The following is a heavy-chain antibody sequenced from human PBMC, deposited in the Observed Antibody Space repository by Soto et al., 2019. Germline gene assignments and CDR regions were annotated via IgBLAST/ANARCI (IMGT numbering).Heavy chain of an antibody. CDR3: ASRRYYYYGLGV. CDR2: IYVDGST. V-gene: IGHV3-53*01. CDR1: GFTVNSNY. Sequence: LRLSCAASGFTVNSNYMSWVRQAPGKGLEWVSVIYVDGSTYYADSVKGRFTISRDNSRNTLYLQMNSLRAEDTAEYYCASRRYYYYGLGVWGQGTTVTVSS. J-gene: IGHJ6*02.